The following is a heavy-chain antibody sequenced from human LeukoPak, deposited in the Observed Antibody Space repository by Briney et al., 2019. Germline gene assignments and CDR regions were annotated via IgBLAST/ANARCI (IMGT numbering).Heavy chain of an antibody. CDR3: ARSDLGDYVR. CDR2: IYYSGST. CDR1: GGSISSSSYY. D-gene: IGHD4-17*01. Sequence: SETLSLTCTVSGGSISSSSYYWGWIRQPPGKGLEWIGSIYYSGSTYYNPSLKSRVTISVDTSKNQFSLKLSSVTAADTAVYYCARSDLGDYVRWGQGTLVTVSS. V-gene: IGHV4-39*07. J-gene: IGHJ4*02.